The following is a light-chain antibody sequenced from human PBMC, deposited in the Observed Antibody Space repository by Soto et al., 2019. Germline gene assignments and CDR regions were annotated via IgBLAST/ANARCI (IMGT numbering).Light chain of an antibody. Sequence: QPVLTQSSSASASLGSSVKLTCTLSNGHSSYIIAWHHQQPGKAPRYLMKLEGSGSYNKGSGVPDRFSGSSSGADRYLTISNLQFEDEANYYCETWDSNARVFGGGTKLTVL. V-gene: IGLV4-60*02. CDR2: LEGSGSY. J-gene: IGLJ2*01. CDR1: NGHSSYI. CDR3: ETWDSNARV.